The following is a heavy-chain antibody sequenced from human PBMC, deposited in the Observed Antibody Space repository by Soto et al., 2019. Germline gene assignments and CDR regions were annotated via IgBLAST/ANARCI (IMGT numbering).Heavy chain of an antibody. CDR3: ARKRRDGLGYYYYGLDV. V-gene: IGHV1-18*01. Sequence: ASVKVSCKASGYTFTSYGISWVRQAPGQGLEWMGWISAYNGNTNYAQKLQGRVTMTTDTSTSTANMELRSLRSDDTAVYYCARKRRDGLGYYYYGLDVWGQGTPVTVSS. J-gene: IGHJ6*02. D-gene: IGHD3-9*01. CDR2: ISAYNGNT. CDR1: GYTFTSYG.